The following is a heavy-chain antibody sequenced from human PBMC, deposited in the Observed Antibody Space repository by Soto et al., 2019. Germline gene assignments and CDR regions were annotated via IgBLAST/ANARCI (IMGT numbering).Heavy chain of an antibody. V-gene: IGHV4-38-2*02. Sequence: SETLSLTCLVSGIPISSPYSWGWIRQPPGKGLEWIGSISHTGTTSYSPSLTSRVSISVDTSKNQVSLKLTSVTAADTAVYFCARVTMVIRDSDHFGVDVWGHGTTVTVSS. J-gene: IGHJ6*02. D-gene: IGHD4-17*01. CDR1: GIPISSPYS. CDR2: ISHTGTT. CDR3: ARVTMVIRDSDHFGVDV.